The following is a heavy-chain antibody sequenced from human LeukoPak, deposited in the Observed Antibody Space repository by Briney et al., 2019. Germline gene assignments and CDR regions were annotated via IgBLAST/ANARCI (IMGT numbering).Heavy chain of an antibody. CDR1: GFTVSSNY. CDR2: IYSGGST. CDR3: ARDLACSSTSCYPHFDY. J-gene: IGHJ4*02. Sequence: GGSLRLSCAASGFTVSSNYMSWVRQAPGKGLKWVSVIYSGGSTYYADSVKGRFTISRDNSKNTLYLQMNSLRAEDTAVYYCARDLACSSTSCYPHFDYWGQGTLVTVSS. D-gene: IGHD2-2*01. V-gene: IGHV3-66*02.